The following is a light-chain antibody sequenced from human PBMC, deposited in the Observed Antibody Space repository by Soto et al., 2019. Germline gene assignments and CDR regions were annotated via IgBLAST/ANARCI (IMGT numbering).Light chain of an antibody. CDR1: SSNIGSNT. V-gene: IGLV1-44*01. Sequence: QSVLTQPPSASGTPGQRVTISCSGSSSNIGSNTVNWYQQLPGTAPKVLIYSNNQRPSGVPDRFSGSKSGTSASLAISGLQSEDEGDYYCAAWDDSLNGRVFGGGTKLTVL. J-gene: IGLJ3*02. CDR2: SNN. CDR3: AAWDDSLNGRV.